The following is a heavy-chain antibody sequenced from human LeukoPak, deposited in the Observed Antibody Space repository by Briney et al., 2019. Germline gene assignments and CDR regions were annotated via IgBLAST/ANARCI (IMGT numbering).Heavy chain of an antibody. D-gene: IGHD2-2*01. CDR3: ARTDIVVVPAATYYYYYMDV. V-gene: IGHV1-2*02. Sequence: GASVKVSCKASGYTFTGYYMHWVRQAPGQGLEWMGWINPNSGGTNYAQKFQGRVTMTRDTSISTAYMELSRLRSDDTAVYYCARTDIVVVPAATYYYYYMDVWGKGTTVTVSS. CDR2: INPNSGGT. CDR1: GYTFTGYY. J-gene: IGHJ6*03.